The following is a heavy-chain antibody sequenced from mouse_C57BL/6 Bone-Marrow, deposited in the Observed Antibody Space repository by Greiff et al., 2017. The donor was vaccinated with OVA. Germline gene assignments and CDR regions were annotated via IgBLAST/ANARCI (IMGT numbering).Heavy chain of an antibody. CDR1: GYTFTSYW. CDR2: IHPNSGST. J-gene: IGHJ1*03. V-gene: IGHV1-64*01. CDR3: ARIPDWYFDV. Sequence: VQLQQPGADLVKPGASVKLSCKASGYTFTSYWMHWVKQRPGQGLAWIGMIHPNSGSTNYNEKFKSKATLTVDKSSSTAYMQLSSLTSEDSAVYYCARIPDWYFDVWGTGTTVTVSS.